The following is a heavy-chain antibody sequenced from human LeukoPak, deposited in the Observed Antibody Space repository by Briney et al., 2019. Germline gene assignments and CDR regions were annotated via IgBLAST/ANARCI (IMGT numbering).Heavy chain of an antibody. J-gene: IGHJ6*02. CDR2: ISSSSSYI. CDR3: ARDPSEELELRYYYGMDV. D-gene: IGHD1-7*01. V-gene: IGHV3-21*01. Sequence: GGSLRPSCAASGFTFSSYSMNWVRQAPGKGLEWVSSISSSSSYIYYADSVKGRFTISRDNAKNSLYLQMNSLRAEDTAVYYCARDPSEELELRYYYGMDVWGQGTTVTVSS. CDR1: GFTFSSYS.